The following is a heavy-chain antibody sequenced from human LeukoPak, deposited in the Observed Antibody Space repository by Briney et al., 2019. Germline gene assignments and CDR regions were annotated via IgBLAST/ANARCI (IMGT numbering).Heavy chain of an antibody. CDR1: GFAVSSNY. Sequence: GGSLRLSCAASGFAVSSNYMSWVRQAPGKGLEWVSVIYSGGSTYYADSVKGRFTISRDNSKNTLYLQMNSLTPEDTAVYYCARGAPTPLSRGVPGLDYWGQGSLVTVSS. D-gene: IGHD3-10*01. CDR2: IYSGGST. V-gene: IGHV3-53*05. J-gene: IGHJ4*02. CDR3: ARGAPTPLSRGVPGLDY.